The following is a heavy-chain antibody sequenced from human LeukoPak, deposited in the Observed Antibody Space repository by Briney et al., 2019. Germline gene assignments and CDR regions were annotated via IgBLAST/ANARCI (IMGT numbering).Heavy chain of an antibody. D-gene: IGHD3-22*01. Sequence: ASVKVSCKASGGTFSSYAISWVRQAPGQGLEWMGGIIPTFGTANYAQKFQGRVTITADESTSTAYMELSSLRSEDTAVYYCARVGETYYYDSSVYYFDYWGQGTLVTVSS. J-gene: IGHJ4*02. CDR1: GGTFSSYA. V-gene: IGHV1-69*13. CDR3: ARVGETYYYDSSVYYFDY. CDR2: IIPTFGTA.